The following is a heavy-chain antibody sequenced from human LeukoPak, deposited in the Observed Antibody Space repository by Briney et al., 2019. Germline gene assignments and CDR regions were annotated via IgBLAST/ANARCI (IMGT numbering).Heavy chain of an antibody. J-gene: IGHJ4*02. V-gene: IGHV1-8*01. CDR2: MSPNSGNT. D-gene: IGHD7-27*01. Sequence: GASVKVSCKASGYTFTSYDINWMRQATGQGLEWMGWMSPNSGNTGYAQKFQGRVTMTRDTSTGTAYLELSSLRSEDSAVYYCVRTPLNWGADFWGQGTLVTVSS. CDR1: GYTFTSYD. CDR3: VRTPLNWGADF.